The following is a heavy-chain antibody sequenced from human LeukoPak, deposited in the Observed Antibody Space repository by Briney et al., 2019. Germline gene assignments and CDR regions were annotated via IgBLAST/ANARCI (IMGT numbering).Heavy chain of an antibody. V-gene: IGHV3-23*01. CDR2: ISGSGGST. CDR3: AKGRRGYFDY. CDR1: GFTFSNYS. J-gene: IGHJ4*02. D-gene: IGHD3-16*01. Sequence: GGSLRLSCAASGFTFSNYSMNWVRQAPGKGLEWVSAISGSGGSTYYADSVRGRFTISRDNSKNTLYLQMNSLRAEDTAVYYCAKGRRGYFDYWGQGTLVTVSS.